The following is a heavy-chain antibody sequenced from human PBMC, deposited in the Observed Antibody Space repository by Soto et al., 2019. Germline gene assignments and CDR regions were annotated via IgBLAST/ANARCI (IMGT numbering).Heavy chain of an antibody. CDR2: IYYSGST. D-gene: IGHD6-6*01. CDR3: ARDRLSSSLVTCGMDV. Sequence: QVQLQESGPGLVKPSQTLSLTCTVSGGSISSGGYYWSWIRQHPGKGLEWIGYIYYSGSTYYNPSLKSRVTISVDTSKNQFSLKLSSVTAADTAVYYCARDRLSSSLVTCGMDVWGQGTTVTVSS. J-gene: IGHJ6*02. CDR1: GGSISSGGYY. V-gene: IGHV4-31*03.